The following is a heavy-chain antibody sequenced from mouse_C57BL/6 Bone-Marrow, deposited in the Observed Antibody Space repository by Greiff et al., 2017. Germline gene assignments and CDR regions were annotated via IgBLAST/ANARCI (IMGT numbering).Heavy chain of an antibody. J-gene: IGHJ2*01. CDR1: GFTFSSYA. CDR3: ARDRNWDEYYFDY. V-gene: IGHV5-4*01. D-gene: IGHD4-1*01. CDR2: LSDGCSYT. Sequence: EVKLVESGGGLVKPGGSLKLSCAASGFTFSSYAMSWVRQTPEKRLDWVATLSDGCSYTDYPNNVKGRFTISRDNAKNNLYLQMSHLKSEDTAMYYCARDRNWDEYYFDYWGQGTTLTVSS.